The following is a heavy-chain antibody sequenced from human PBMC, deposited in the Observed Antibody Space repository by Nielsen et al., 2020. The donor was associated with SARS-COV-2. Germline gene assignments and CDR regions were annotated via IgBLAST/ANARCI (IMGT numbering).Heavy chain of an antibody. CDR2: ISAYNGNT. D-gene: IGHD3-10*01. CDR3: ARDHTMLRGRVLYFDL. CDR1: GYTFTSYA. Sequence: ASVKVSCKASGYTFTSYAMHWVRQAPGQGLEWMGWISAYNGNTNYAQKLQGRVTMTTDTSTSTAYMELRSLRSDDTAVYYCARDHTMLRGRVLYFDLWGRGTLVTVSS. J-gene: IGHJ2*01. V-gene: IGHV1-18*01.